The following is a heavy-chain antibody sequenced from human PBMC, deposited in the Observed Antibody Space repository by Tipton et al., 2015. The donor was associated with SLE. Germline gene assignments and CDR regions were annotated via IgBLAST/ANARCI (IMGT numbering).Heavy chain of an antibody. D-gene: IGHD2-21*01. J-gene: IGHJ5*02. CDR3: AKDRYCGGGICFASYFGL. V-gene: IGHV3-23*01. CDR1: GFTFRTYA. CDR2: ISGGGGST. Sequence: SLRLSCAASGFTFRTYAMAWVRQSPGKGLEWVSLISGGGGSTHYADSVRGRFTISRDNSKNTLSLQLNTLRADDTAIYFCAKDRYCGGGICFASYFGLWGQGTPVSVSP.